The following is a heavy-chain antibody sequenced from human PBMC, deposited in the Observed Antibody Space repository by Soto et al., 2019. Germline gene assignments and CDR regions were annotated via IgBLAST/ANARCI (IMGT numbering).Heavy chain of an antibody. CDR2: IDSRSYM. CDR3: VRDDWTSTSCFKGFDY. V-gene: IGHV3-21*01. D-gene: IGHD2-2*01. CDR1: GFRFSTYS. Sequence: EVQLVESGGGLVKPGGSLRLSCAAAGFRFSTYSMNWVRQAPGKGLEWVSSIDSRSYMYFADSVRGRFTISRDNAKNSLHLQMNSLRAEDTAVYYCVRDDWTSTSCFKGFDYWGQGTLVTVSS. J-gene: IGHJ4*02.